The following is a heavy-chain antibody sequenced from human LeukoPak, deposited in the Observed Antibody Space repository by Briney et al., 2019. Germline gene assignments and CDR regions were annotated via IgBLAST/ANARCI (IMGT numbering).Heavy chain of an antibody. CDR3: ARFSGVYGGDPGEDY. CDR2: INPNSGGT. J-gene: IGHJ4*02. CDR1: GYTFTGYY. Sequence: ASVKVSCKASGYTFTGYYMHWVRQAPGQGLEWMGWINPNSGGTNYAQKFQGRVTMTRDTSISTAYMELSRLRSDDTAVYYCARFSGVYGGDPGEDYWGQGTLVTVSS. V-gene: IGHV1-2*02. D-gene: IGHD4-23*01.